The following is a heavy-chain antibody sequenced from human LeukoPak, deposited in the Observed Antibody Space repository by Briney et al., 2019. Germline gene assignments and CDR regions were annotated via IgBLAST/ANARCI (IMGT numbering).Heavy chain of an antibody. V-gene: IGHV4-30-4*01. D-gene: IGHD3-10*01. CDR2: INYSGSI. Sequence: PSQTLSLTCTVSGCSISSGDYYWSWIRPPPGKGLEGIGYINYSGSIYYNPSLKSRVIISVDTSKNQFSLKLTSVTVADTAVYFCARDGSGSLDVWGQGTTVNVSS. CDR1: GCSISSGDYY. CDR3: ARDGSGSLDV. J-gene: IGHJ6*02.